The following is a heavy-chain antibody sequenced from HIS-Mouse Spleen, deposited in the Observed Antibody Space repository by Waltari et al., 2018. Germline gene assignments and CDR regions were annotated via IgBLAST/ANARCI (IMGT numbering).Heavy chain of an antibody. CDR1: GGPIRSSSYY. V-gene: IGHV4-39*07. CDR2: IYYSGST. CDR3: ARLAAAGTY. J-gene: IGHJ4*02. D-gene: IGHD6-13*01. Sequence: QLQLQESGPGLVKPSETLSLTCTVPGGPIRSSSYYWGWIRQPPGKGLEWIGSIYYSGSTYYNPSLKSRVTISVDTSKNQFSLKLSSVTAADTAVYYCARLAAAGTYWGQGTLVTVSS.